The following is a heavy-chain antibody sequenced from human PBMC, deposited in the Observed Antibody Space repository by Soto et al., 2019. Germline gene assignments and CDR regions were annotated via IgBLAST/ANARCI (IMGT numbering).Heavy chain of an antibody. D-gene: IGHD2-2*03. J-gene: IGHJ2*01. Sequence: GGSLRLSCAASGFQFSSYSMNWVRQAPGKGLEWVSYVSSSSSTVYYADSVKGRFTMSRDNAKKSLYLQMNSLRAEDTAVYYCARVDSYWYFDLWGRGTLVTVSS. CDR3: ARVDSYWYFDL. CDR2: VSSSSSTV. CDR1: GFQFSSYS. V-gene: IGHV3-48*01.